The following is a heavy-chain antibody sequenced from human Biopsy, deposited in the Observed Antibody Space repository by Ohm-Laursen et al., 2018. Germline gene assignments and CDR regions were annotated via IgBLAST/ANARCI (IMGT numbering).Heavy chain of an antibody. D-gene: IGHD6-19*01. Sequence: SETLSLTWTVSGGSISSDYWSWIRQTPGKGLEWIGYIYYSGSTNYNPSLKSRVTISVDTSKNQFSLRLNSVTAADTAVYYCARATNNTGWPYYYFYGMDVWGQGTTVTVSS. CDR2: IYYSGST. V-gene: IGHV4-59*01. CDR3: ARATNNTGWPYYYFYGMDV. J-gene: IGHJ6*02. CDR1: GGSISSDY.